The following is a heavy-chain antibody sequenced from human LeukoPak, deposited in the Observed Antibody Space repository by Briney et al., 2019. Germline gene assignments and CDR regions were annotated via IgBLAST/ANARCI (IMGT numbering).Heavy chain of an antibody. J-gene: IGHJ4*02. D-gene: IGHD5-18*01. CDR3: ARGGTAMVPFDY. CDR2: IYTSGST. Sequence: SETLSLTCTVSGGSISSYYWSWIRQPAGKGLEWIGRIYTSGSTNYNPSLKSRVTISVDTSKNQFSLKLSSVTAADTAVYYCARGGTAMVPFDYWGQGTLVTVSS. V-gene: IGHV4-4*07. CDR1: GGSISSYY.